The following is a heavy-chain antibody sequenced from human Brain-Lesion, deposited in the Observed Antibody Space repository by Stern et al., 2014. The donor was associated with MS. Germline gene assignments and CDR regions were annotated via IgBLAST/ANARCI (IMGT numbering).Heavy chain of an antibody. D-gene: IGHD3-3*01. CDR2: IKEDGTEK. CDR1: GFTFGNYW. J-gene: IGHJ6*02. V-gene: IGHV3-7*01. Sequence: VQLVESEGGLVQPGGSLTISCTAAGFTFGNYWMTWVRQAPGTGLEWVANIKEDGTEKNYVDSVKGRFTISRDNARNSLYLQMNSLRVEDTARYYCARVYNTIYGIVTQRGSGMDVWGQGTTVIVSS. CDR3: ARVYNTIYGIVTQRGSGMDV.